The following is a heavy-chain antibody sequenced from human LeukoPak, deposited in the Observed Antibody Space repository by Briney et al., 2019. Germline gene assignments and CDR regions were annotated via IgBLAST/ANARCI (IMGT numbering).Heavy chain of an antibody. CDR1: GFTFSSYG. CDR3: AKEVEQWLVRGYYFDY. D-gene: IGHD6-19*01. Sequence: GGSLRLSCAASGFTFSSYGMHWDRQAPGKGLEWVAFIRYDGSNKYYADSVKGRFTISRDNSKNTLYLQMNSLRAEDTAVYYCAKEVEQWLVRGYYFDYWGQGTLVTVSS. CDR2: IRYDGSNK. V-gene: IGHV3-30*02. J-gene: IGHJ4*02.